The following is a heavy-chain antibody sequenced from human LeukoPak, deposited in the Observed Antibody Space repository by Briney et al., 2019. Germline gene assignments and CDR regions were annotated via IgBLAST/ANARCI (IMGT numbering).Heavy chain of an antibody. CDR2: ISSSGSTI. V-gene: IGHV3-48*03. Sequence: GGSLRLSCTASGFTFGDYAMTWVRQAPGKGLEWVSYISSSGSTIYYADSVKGRFTISRDNAKNSLYLQMNSLRAEDTAVYYCAELGITMIGGVWGKGTTVTISP. D-gene: IGHD3-10*02. CDR3: AELGITMIGGV. J-gene: IGHJ6*04. CDR1: GFTFGDYA.